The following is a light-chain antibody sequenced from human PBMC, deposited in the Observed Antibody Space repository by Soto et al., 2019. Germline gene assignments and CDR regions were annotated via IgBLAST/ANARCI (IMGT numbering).Light chain of an antibody. CDR3: QQYDNWPPCT. V-gene: IGKV3-15*01. CDR1: QSVSRF. CDR2: DTS. Sequence: EIVMTQSPATLSVSPGERVTLACRASQSVSRFLAWYQQRPGQAPRLLIYDTSTRATGVPARFSGSGSGTEFSLTISSLQSEDIAVYYCQQYDNWPPCTFGQGTKLEVK. J-gene: IGKJ2*02.